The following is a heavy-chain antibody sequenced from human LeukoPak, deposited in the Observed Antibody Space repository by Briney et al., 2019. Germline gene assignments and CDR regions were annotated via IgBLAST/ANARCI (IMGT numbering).Heavy chain of an antibody. CDR1: GFTFSSYA. J-gene: IGHJ6*03. Sequence: GGSLRLSCAASGFTFSSYAMSWVRQAPGKGLEWVSSISSSSSYIYYADSVKGRFTISRDSAKNSLYLQMNSLRAEDTAVYYCARLYGVGYYYYMDVWGKGTTVTISS. D-gene: IGHD2-8*01. CDR2: ISSSSSYI. V-gene: IGHV3-21*01. CDR3: ARLYGVGYYYYMDV.